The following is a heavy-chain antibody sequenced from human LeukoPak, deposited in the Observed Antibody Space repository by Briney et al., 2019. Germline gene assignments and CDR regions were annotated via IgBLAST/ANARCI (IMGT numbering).Heavy chain of an antibody. CDR3: AKETCSYCTNGVCSRGFDY. Sequence: GGSLRLSCAASGFTFSSYGMHWVRQAPGKGLEWVAVISYDGSNKYYADSVKGRFTISRDNSKNTLYLQMNSLRAEDTAVYYCAKETCSYCTNGVCSRGFDYWGQGTLVTVSS. CDR2: ISYDGSNK. D-gene: IGHD2-8*01. CDR1: GFTFSSYG. J-gene: IGHJ4*02. V-gene: IGHV3-30*18.